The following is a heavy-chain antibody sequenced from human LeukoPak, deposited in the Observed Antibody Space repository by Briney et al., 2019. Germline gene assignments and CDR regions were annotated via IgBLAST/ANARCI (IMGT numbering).Heavy chain of an antibody. V-gene: IGHV3-30*04. D-gene: IGHD3-10*01. CDR1: GFTFSSYA. CDR2: ISYDGSNK. CDR3: ATGTGGTMVRGVTLDY. J-gene: IGHJ4*02. Sequence: GGSLRLSCAASGFTFSSYAMHWVRQAPGKGLEWVAVISYDGSNKYYADSVKGRFTISRDNSKNTLYLQMNSLRAEDTAVYYCATGTGGTMVRGVTLDYWGQGTLVTVSS.